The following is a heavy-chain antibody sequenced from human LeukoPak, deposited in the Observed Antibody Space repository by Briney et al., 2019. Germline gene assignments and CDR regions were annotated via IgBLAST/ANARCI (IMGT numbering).Heavy chain of an antibody. CDR3: ARDSAYYYGSGSYYNY. CDR2: ISYDGSNK. Sequence: GRSLRLSCAASGFTFSSYAMHWVRQAPGKGLEWVAVISYDGSNKYYADSVKGRFTIPRDNSKNTLYLQMNSLRAEDTAVYYCARDSAYYYGSGSYYNYWGQGTLVTVSS. J-gene: IGHJ4*02. D-gene: IGHD3-10*01. V-gene: IGHV3-30*04. CDR1: GFTFSSYA.